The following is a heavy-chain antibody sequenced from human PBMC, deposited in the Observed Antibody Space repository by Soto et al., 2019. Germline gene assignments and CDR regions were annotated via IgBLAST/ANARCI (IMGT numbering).Heavy chain of an antibody. CDR1: GFTFSSYW. CDR3: ARGRGGAPLVVGN. D-gene: IGHD1-26*01. V-gene: IGHV3-74*01. J-gene: IGHJ4*02. CDR2: INSDGSST. Sequence: EVQLVESGGGSVQPGGSLRLSCAASGFTFSSYWMHWVRQAPGKGLVWVSHINSDGSSTAYADSVKGRFTISRDNAKNTLFLQMNSLRAADTAVYYCARGRGGAPLVVGNWGQGTLVTVSS.